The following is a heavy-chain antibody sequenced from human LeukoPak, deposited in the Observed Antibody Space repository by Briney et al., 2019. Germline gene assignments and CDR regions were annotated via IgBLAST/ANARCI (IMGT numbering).Heavy chain of an antibody. V-gene: IGHV3-23*01. Sequence: PGGSLRLSCAASGFTFSSYAMSWVRQAPGKGLEWVSAISGSGGSTYYADSVKGRFTISRDNSKNTLYLQMNSLRAEDTAVYYCAKDSQVRRYYGSGSSPLFDPWGQGTLVTVSS. J-gene: IGHJ5*02. CDR3: AKDSQVRRYYGSGSSPLFDP. CDR2: ISGSGGST. CDR1: GFTFSSYA. D-gene: IGHD3-10*01.